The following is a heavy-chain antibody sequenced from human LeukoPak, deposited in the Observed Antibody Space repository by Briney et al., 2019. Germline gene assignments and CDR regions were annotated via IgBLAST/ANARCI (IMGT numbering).Heavy chain of an antibody. CDR2: IYYSGST. D-gene: IGHD2-15*01. Sequence: LETLFLTCTVSGGSISSSSYYWGWIRQPPGKGLEWIGSIYYSGSTYYNPSLKSRVTISVDTSKNQFSLKLSSVTAADTAVYYCAAIQGSFDYWGQGTLVTVSS. V-gene: IGHV4-39*01. J-gene: IGHJ4*02. CDR1: GGSISSSSYY. CDR3: AAIQGSFDY.